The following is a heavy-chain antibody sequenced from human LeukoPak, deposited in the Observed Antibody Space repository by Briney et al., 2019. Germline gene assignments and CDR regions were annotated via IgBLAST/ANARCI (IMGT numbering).Heavy chain of an antibody. V-gene: IGHV4-59*02. J-gene: IGHJ5*01. D-gene: IGHD1-26*01. CDR3: ARYSGSYDWFDP. CDR1: GDSVYEYN. Sequence: SETLSLTCSVSGDSVYEYNWSWIRQPPGQGLEWIAYKHYSGSAKYNPSLKSRVTISIDTSKNQFSLNLKDVTAADTAVYYCARYSGSYDWFDPWGQGTLVTVSS. CDR2: KHYSGSA.